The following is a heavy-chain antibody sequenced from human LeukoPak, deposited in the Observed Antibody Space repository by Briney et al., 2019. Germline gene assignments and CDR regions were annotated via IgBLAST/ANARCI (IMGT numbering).Heavy chain of an antibody. CDR1: GFTFSSYS. Sequence: GGSLRLSCAASGFTFSSYSMTWVRQAPGKGLEWVSYISSSSITIYYADSVKGRFTISRDNAKNSLYLQMNSLRAEDTAVYYCARASPNTVTTLQYFDYWGQGTLVTVSS. V-gene: IGHV3-48*01. CDR2: ISSSSITI. CDR3: ARASPNTVTTLQYFDY. J-gene: IGHJ4*02. D-gene: IGHD4-17*01.